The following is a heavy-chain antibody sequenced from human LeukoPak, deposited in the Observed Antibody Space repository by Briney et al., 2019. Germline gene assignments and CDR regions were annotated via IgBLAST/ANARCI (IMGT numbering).Heavy chain of an antibody. CDR2: IGTAGDT. J-gene: IGHJ6*02. D-gene: IGHD3-3*01. Sequence: GGSLRLFCAASGFTFSSYDMHWVRQATGKGLEWVSAIGTAGDTYYPGSVKGRFTISRENAKNSLYLQMNSLRAGDTAVYYCARGGAPYDFWSGNYYYYGMDVWGQGTTVTVSS. CDR1: GFTFSSYD. V-gene: IGHV3-13*01. CDR3: ARGGAPYDFWSGNYYYYGMDV.